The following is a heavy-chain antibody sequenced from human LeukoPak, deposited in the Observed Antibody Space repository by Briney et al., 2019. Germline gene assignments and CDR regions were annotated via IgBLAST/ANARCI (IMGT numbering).Heavy chain of an antibody. CDR2: INHSGST. D-gene: IGHD1-1*01. V-gene: IGHV4-34*01. J-gene: IGHJ5*02. CDR1: GGSFSGYY. CDR3: ARGLRSWNDP. Sequence: NPSETLSLTCAVYGGSFSGYYWSWIRQPPGKGLEWIGEINHSGSTNYNPSLKSRVTISVDTSKNQFSLKLSSVTAADTAVYYCARGLRSWNDPFGQGTLVTVSS.